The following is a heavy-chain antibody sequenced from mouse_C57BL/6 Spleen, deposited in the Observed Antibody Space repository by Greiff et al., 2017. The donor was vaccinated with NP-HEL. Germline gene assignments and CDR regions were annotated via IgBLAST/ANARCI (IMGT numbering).Heavy chain of an antibody. V-gene: IGHV5-6*01. D-gene: IGHD2-3*01. Sequence: EVMLVESGGDLVKPGGSLKLSCAASGFTFSSYGMSWVRQTPDKRLEWVATISSGGSYTYYPDSVKGRFTISRDNAKNTLYLQMSSLKSEDTAMYYCARHDGYYSSWYFDVWGTGTTVTVSS. CDR1: GFTFSSYG. CDR3: ARHDGYYSSWYFDV. J-gene: IGHJ1*03. CDR2: ISSGGSYT.